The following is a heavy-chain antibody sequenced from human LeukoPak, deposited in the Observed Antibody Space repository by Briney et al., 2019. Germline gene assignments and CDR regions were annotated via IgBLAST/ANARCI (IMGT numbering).Heavy chain of an antibody. J-gene: IGHJ4*02. Sequence: GGSLRLSCAASGFTFNSHNMNWVRQAPGKGLEWVSYISSGSSSIYYADSVKGRFTMSRDNAKNTLYLQMNSLRAEDTAVYYCARDREYKYDDYWGQGTLVTVSS. D-gene: IGHD1-1*01. V-gene: IGHV3-48*04. CDR1: GFTFNSHN. CDR3: ARDREYKYDDY. CDR2: ISSGSSSI.